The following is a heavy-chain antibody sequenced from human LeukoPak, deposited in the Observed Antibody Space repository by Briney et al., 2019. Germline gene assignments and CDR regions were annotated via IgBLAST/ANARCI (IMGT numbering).Heavy chain of an antibody. CDR1: GFSFSDCY. CDR3: ARSKRGYPYYFEY. D-gene: IGHD1-1*01. V-gene: IGHV3-11*03. J-gene: IGHJ4*02. Sequence: GGSLRLSCAASGFSFSDCYMNWIRQAPGRGLEWVSYISSSSGYTNYADSVKGRFTISRDNAKNSLYLQMDSLRAEDTAVYYCARSKRGYPYYFEYWGQGTLVTVSS. CDR2: ISSSSGYT.